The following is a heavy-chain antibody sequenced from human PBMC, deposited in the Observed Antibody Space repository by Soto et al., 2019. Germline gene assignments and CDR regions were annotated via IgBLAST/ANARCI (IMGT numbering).Heavy chain of an antibody. Sequence: PSETLSLTCPVSGCSVSSGSCYWSWIRQPPGKGLEWIGYIYYSGSTNYNPSLKSRVTISVDTSKNQFSLKLSSVTAADTAVYYCARDRPFWSGFQPEFDPWGQGTLVTVSS. CDR2: IYYSGST. D-gene: IGHD3-3*01. V-gene: IGHV4-61*01. CDR3: ARDRPFWSGFQPEFDP. CDR1: GCSVSSGSCY. J-gene: IGHJ5*02.